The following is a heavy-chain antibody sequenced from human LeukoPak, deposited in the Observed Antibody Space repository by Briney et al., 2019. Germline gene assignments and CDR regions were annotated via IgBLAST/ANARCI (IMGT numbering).Heavy chain of an antibody. D-gene: IGHD3-10*01. V-gene: IGHV4-4*07. Sequence: SETLSLTCTVSGYSISSGYYWSWIRQPAGKGLEWIGRIYTSGSTNHNPSLKSRVTMSVDKSKNQLSLKLSSVTAADTAVYYCARGAYHYGSGSYYFDYWGQGTLVTVSS. CDR1: GYSISSGYY. CDR2: IYTSGST. J-gene: IGHJ4*02. CDR3: ARGAYHYGSGSYYFDY.